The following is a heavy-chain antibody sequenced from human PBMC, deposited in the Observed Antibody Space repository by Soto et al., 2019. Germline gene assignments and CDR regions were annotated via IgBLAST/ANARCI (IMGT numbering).Heavy chain of an antibody. CDR1: GGSISSYY. CDR3: ARFITIFGFDY. Sequence: LEILSLTCTVSGGSISSYYWSWIRQPPGKGLEWIGYIYYSGSTNYNPSLKSRVTISVDTSKNQFSLKLSSVTAADTAVYYCARFITIFGFDYWGQGTLVTVSS. V-gene: IGHV4-59*01. CDR2: IYYSGST. D-gene: IGHD3-3*01. J-gene: IGHJ4*02.